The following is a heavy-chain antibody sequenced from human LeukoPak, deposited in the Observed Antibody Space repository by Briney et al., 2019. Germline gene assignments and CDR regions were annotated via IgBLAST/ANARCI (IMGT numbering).Heavy chain of an antibody. CDR3: ARVSYYYDSSRYHVFDY. CDR2: IYTSGST. J-gene: IGHJ4*02. Sequence: SETLSLTCTVSGGSISSYYWSWIRQPAGKGLEWIGRIYTSGSTNYNPSLKSRVTMSVDTSKNQFSLKLSSVTAADTAVYYCARVSYYYDSSRYHVFDYWGQGTLVTVSS. D-gene: IGHD3-22*01. CDR1: GGSISSYY. V-gene: IGHV4-4*07.